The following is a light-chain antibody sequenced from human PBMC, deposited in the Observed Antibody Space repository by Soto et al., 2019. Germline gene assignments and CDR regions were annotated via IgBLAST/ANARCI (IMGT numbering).Light chain of an antibody. CDR1: ENVYSY. CDR3: QQRSNWPIT. J-gene: IGKJ5*01. Sequence: EIMLTQSPATLSLSPGERATLSCRASENVYSYLAWYRQAPGQPPSLLIYDASNRAAGVPARFSGSGSGTDFTLTISSLEPEDFALYYCQQRSNWPITFGQVTLLEVK. CDR2: DAS. V-gene: IGKV3-11*01.